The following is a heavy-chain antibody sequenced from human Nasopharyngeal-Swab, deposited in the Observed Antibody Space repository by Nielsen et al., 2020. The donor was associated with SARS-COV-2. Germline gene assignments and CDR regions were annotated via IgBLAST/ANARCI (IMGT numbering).Heavy chain of an antibody. J-gene: IGHJ4*02. V-gene: IGHV1-2*06. CDR3: ARDNFYNSSGYYSPDY. CDR1: GYSFTDYY. D-gene: IGHD3-22*01. CDR2: VNPNSGGT. Sequence: ASVKVSCKASGYSFTDYYILWVRQDPGQGLEWMGRVNPNSGGTNYAQKFQGRVTMTRDTSLTTAYMELSRLRSGDTAVYYCARDNFYNSSGYYSPDYWGQGTLVTVSS.